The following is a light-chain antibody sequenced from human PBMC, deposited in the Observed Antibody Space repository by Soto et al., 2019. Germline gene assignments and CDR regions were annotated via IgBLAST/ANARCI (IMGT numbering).Light chain of an antibody. J-gene: IGKJ3*01. CDR3: QQKDT. Sequence: DIQMTQSPSSLSASVGDRVTITCRASQSISSYLNWYQQKPGKAPKLLIYAASSLQSGVPSRFSGSGSGTDFTLSLICLQPESFATYYCQQKDTFGPGTKVDIK. CDR1: QSISSY. CDR2: AAS. V-gene: IGKV1-39*01.